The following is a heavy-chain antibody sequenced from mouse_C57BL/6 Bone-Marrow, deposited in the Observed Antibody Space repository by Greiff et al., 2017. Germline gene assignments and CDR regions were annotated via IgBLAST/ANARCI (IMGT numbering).Heavy chain of an antibody. CDR1: GYTFTSYG. J-gene: IGHJ3*01. D-gene: IGHD1-1*01. CDR3: TTSGFFFAY. Sequence: QVQLMESGAELARPGASVKLSCKASGYTFTSYGISWVKQRTGKGLEWIGEIYPRSGNTYYNEKFKGKATLTADKSSSTAYRELRSLTSEYTAVYYCTTSGFFFAYWGQGTLVTVSS. V-gene: IGHV1-81*01. CDR2: IYPRSGNT.